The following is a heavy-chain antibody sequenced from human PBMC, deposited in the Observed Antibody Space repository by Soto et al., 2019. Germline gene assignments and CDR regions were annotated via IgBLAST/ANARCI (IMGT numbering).Heavy chain of an antibody. CDR1: GFTFSNAW. J-gene: IGHJ3*02. V-gene: IGHV3-15*01. CDR3: TTVGRQLVRDDAFDI. D-gene: IGHD6-6*01. Sequence: KPGGSLRLSCGASGFTFSNAWMSWVRQAPGKGLEWVGRIKSKTDGGTTDYAAPVKGRFTISRDDSKNTLYLQMNSLKTEDTAVYYCTTVGRQLVRDDAFDIWGQGTMVTVS. CDR2: IKSKTDGGTT.